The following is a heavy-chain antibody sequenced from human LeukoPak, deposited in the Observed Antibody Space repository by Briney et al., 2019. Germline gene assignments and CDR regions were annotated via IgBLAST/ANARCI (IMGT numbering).Heavy chain of an antibody. CDR3: ARTSLITIFGVVTGSDAFDI. V-gene: IGHV5-51*01. J-gene: IGHJ3*02. CDR2: IYPGDSDT. CDR1: GYRFTSYW. Sequence: GGALQISFQGSGYRFTSYWIGWVRPMPGKGLGGMGIIYPGDSDTRYSPSFQGQVTISADKSISPAYLQWSSLKASDTAMHYCARTSLITIFGVVTGSDAFDIWGQGTMVTVSS. D-gene: IGHD3-3*01.